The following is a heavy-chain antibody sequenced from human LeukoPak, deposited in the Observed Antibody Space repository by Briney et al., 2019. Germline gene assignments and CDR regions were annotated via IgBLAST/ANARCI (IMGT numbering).Heavy chain of an antibody. J-gene: IGHJ4*02. CDR1: GGSFSGYY. CDR3: ARGGITIFGVVICVRFDY. CDR2: INHSGST. Sequence: SETLSLTCAVYGGSFSGYYWSWFRQPPGKGLEWIGEINHSGSTNYNPSLKSRVTISVDTSKNQFSLKLSSVTAADTAVYYCARGGITIFGVVICVRFDYWGQGTLVTVFS. V-gene: IGHV4-34*01. D-gene: IGHD3-3*01.